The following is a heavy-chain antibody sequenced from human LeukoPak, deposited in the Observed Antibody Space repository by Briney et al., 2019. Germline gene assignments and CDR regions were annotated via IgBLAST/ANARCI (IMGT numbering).Heavy chain of an antibody. CDR1: GGSISSYY. CDR3: ARSSWYDGMGY. J-gene: IGHJ4*02. CDR2: IYYSGST. V-gene: IGHV4-59*01. D-gene: IGHD6-13*01. Sequence: PSETLSLTCTVSGGSISSYYWSWIRQPPGKGLEWIGYIYYSGSTNYNPSLKSRVTISVDTSKNQFSLKLSSVTAADTAVYYCARSSWYDGMGYWGQGTLVTVSS.